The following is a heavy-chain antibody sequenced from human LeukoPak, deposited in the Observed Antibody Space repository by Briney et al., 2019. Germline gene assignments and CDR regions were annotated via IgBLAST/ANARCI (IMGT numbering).Heavy chain of an antibody. CDR3: ARVSLGYSGYEYYFDY. CDR1: GYTFTGYY. J-gene: IGHJ4*02. D-gene: IGHD5-12*01. CDR2: INPNSGGT. V-gene: IGHV1-2*02. Sequence: ASVKVSCKASGYTFTGYYMHWVRQAPGQGLEWMGWINPNSGGTNYAQKFQGRVTTTRDTSISTAYMELSRLRSDDTAVYYCARVSLGYSGYEYYFDYWGQGTLVTVSS.